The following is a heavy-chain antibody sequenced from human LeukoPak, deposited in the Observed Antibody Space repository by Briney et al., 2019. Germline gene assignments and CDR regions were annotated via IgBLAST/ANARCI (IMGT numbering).Heavy chain of an antibody. CDR3: AKDLTTSDPYYYDSSGSGY. CDR1: GFTFSSCA. CDR2: ISGSGGST. J-gene: IGHJ4*02. Sequence: GGSLRLSCAASGFTFSSCAMSWVRQAPGKGLEWVSAISGSGGSTYYADSVKGRFTISRDNSKNTLYLQMNSLRAEDTAVYYCAKDLTTSDPYYYDSSGSGYWGQGTLVTVSS. D-gene: IGHD3-22*01. V-gene: IGHV3-23*01.